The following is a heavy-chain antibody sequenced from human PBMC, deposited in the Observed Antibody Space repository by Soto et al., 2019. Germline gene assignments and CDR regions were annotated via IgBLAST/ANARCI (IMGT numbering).Heavy chain of an antibody. D-gene: IGHD3-10*01. Sequence: SVKVSCKASGGTFSSYAISWVRQAPGQGLEWMGGIIPIFGTANYAQKFQGRVTITADESTSTAYMELSSLRSEDTAVYYCARALLWVVEFCCYYYYGMDGWGQGTTVTVAS. CDR1: GGTFSSYA. CDR3: ARALLWVVEFCCYYYYGMDG. CDR2: IIPIFGTA. V-gene: IGHV1-69*13. J-gene: IGHJ6*02.